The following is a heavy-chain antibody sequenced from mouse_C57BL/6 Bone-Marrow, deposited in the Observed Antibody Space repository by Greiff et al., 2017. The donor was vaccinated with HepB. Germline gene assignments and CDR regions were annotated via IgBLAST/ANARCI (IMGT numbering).Heavy chain of an antibody. Sequence: QVQLQQSGAELARPGASVKMSCKASGYTFTSYTMHWVKQRPGQGLEWIGYINPSSGYTKYNQKFKDKATLTADKSSSTAYMQLSSLTSEDSAVYYCAFYDYDYCEYGGQGTTLTVSA. CDR2: INPSSGYT. D-gene: IGHD2-4*01. CDR1: GYTFTSYT. CDR3: AFYDYDYCEY. V-gene: IGHV1-4*01. J-gene: IGHJ2*01.